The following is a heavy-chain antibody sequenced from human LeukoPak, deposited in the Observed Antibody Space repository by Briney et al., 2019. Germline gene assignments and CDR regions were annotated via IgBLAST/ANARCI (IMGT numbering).Heavy chain of an antibody. CDR3: ARDGNFDY. V-gene: IGHV1-2*02. CDR2: INPNSGGT. Sequence: ASVKVSCKASGYTXSAYFMHWVRQAPGQGLEWMGWINPNSGGTNSAQKFQGRVTMTRDTSITTVYMELSSLRSDDTAVYYCARDGNFDYWGQGTPVTVSS. J-gene: IGHJ4*01. D-gene: IGHD2-21*01. CDR1: GYTXSAYF.